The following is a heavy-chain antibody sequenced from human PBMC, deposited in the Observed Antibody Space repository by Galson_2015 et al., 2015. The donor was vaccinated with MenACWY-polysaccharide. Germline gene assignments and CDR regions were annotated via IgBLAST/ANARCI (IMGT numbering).Heavy chain of an antibody. J-gene: IGHJ5*02. V-gene: IGHV4-61*01. CDR2: MSYSGRA. CDR1: GGSVSTDTEY. Sequence: SETLSLTCTVSGGSVSTDTEYWSWLRQPPGKGLEWIGYMSYSGRANQNPSLKSRVTISLDTSKNQFSLRLTSVTAADTAMYYCARGPTHSGSFGWFDPWGQGTLVTVSP. CDR3: ARGPTHSGSFGWFDP. D-gene: IGHD1-26*01.